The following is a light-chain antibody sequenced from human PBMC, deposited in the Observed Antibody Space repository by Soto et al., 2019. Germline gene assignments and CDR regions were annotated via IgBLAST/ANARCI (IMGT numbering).Light chain of an antibody. V-gene: IGKV3-15*01. CDR3: PPYYTRPPLT. CDR1: QSISTN. CDR2: AAS. Sequence: EIVMTQSTATLSVSPGERDILSCRASQSISTNLAWYQYIPGQAPRLLIYAASTRATGIPARISGSGSGTXFTLSITCLLFVDYAVYSRPPYYTRPPLTSRQRSKV. J-gene: IGKJ1*01.